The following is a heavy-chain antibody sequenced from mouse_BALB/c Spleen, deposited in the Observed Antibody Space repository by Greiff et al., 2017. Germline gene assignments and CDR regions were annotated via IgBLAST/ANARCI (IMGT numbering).Heavy chain of an antibody. V-gene: IGHV5-17*02. Sequence: EVQRVESGGGLVQPGGSRKLSCAASGFTFSSFGMHWVRQAPEKGLEWVAYISSGSSTIYYADTVKGRFTISRDNPKNTLFLQMTSLRSEDTAMYYCARYDGFAYWGQGTLVTVSA. CDR1: GFTFSSFG. CDR3: ARYDGFAY. CDR2: ISSGSSTI. J-gene: IGHJ3*01. D-gene: IGHD2-3*01.